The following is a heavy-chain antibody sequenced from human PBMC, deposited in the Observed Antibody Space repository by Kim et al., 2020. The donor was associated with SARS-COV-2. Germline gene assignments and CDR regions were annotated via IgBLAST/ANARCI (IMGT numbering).Heavy chain of an antibody. CDR2: IYYSGST. J-gene: IGHJ6*02. Sequence: SETLSLTCTVSGGSVSSGSYYWSWIRQPPGKGLEWIGYIYYSGSTNYNPSLKSRVTISVDTSKNQFSLKLSSVTAADTAVYYCAREERVAGLWGDGMDVWGQGTTVTVSS. CDR3: AREERVAGLWGDGMDV. CDR1: GGSVSSGSYY. D-gene: IGHD6-19*01. V-gene: IGHV4-61*01.